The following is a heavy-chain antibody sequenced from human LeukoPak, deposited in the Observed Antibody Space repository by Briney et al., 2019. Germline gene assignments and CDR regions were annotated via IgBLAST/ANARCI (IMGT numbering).Heavy chain of an antibody. D-gene: IGHD3-10*01. CDR2: IYSGGST. V-gene: IGHV3-66*01. CDR3: ARGYRYGSGSYFTD. CDR1: GFTVSSNY. J-gene: IGHJ4*02. Sequence: GGSLRLSCAASGFTVSSNYMSWVRQAPGKGLEWVSVIYSGGSTYYADSVKGRFTISRDNSKNTLYLQMNSLRAEDTAVYYCARGYRYGSGSYFTDWGQGTLVTVSS.